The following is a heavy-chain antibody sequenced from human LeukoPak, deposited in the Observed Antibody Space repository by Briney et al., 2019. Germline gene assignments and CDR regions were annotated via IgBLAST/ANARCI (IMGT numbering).Heavy chain of an antibody. CDR3: ARHPIAAGGAYNWFDP. J-gene: IGHJ5*02. D-gene: IGHD6-13*01. V-gene: IGHV5-51*01. Sequence: GESLKISCKGSGYSFTRYWIGWVRQMPGKGLEWMGIIYPGDSDTRYSPSFQGQVTISADKSISTAYLQWSSLKASDTAMYYCARHPIAAGGAYNWFDPWGQGTLVTVSS. CDR1: GYSFTRYW. CDR2: IYPGDSDT.